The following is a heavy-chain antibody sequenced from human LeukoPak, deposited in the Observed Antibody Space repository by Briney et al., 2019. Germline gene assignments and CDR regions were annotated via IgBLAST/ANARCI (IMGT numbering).Heavy chain of an antibody. CDR2: MNQDGSEK. CDR3: AELGIMIGGV. Sequence: GGSLRLSCAASGFTFSRYWMSWVRQAPGKGLEWVANMNQDGSEKHYVDSVKGRFTISRDNAKNSLYLQMNSLRAEDTAVYYCAELGIMIGGVWGKGTTVTISS. D-gene: IGHD3-16*01. CDR1: GFTFSRYW. J-gene: IGHJ6*04. V-gene: IGHV3-7*01.